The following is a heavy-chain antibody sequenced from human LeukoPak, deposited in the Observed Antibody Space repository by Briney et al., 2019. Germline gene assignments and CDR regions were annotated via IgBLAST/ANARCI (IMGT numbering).Heavy chain of an antibody. CDR3: ARPYYYDSSGYFGY. V-gene: IGHV3-7*04. Sequence: GGSLRLSCAASGFTFSSYWMSWVRQAPGKGLEWVANINQDGSEKYYVDSVKGRFTISTDNAENSLYLQMNSLRAEDTAVYYCARPYYYDSSGYFGYWGQGTLVTVSS. J-gene: IGHJ4*02. D-gene: IGHD3-22*01. CDR1: GFTFSSYW. CDR2: INQDGSEK.